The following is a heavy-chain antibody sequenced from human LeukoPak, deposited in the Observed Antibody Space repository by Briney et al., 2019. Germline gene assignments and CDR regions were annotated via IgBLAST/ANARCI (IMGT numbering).Heavy chain of an antibody. CDR1: GGSINSSTYY. Sequence: SETLSLTCTVSGGSINSSTYYWGWIRQPPGKGLEWIGSIYYSGSTYYNPSLKSRVTISVDTSKNQFSLKLSSVTAADTAVYYCARVHRIVATTRVYYFDYWGQGTLVTVSS. V-gene: IGHV4-39*07. D-gene: IGHD5-12*01. CDR3: ARVHRIVATTRVYYFDY. CDR2: IYYSGST. J-gene: IGHJ4*02.